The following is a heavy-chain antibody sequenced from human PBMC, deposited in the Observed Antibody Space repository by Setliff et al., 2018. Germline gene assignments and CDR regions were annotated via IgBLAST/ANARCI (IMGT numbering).Heavy chain of an antibody. CDR2: INSGGSKV. V-gene: IGHV3-48*03. CDR3: ARGNSGGDY. D-gene: IGHD6-25*01. J-gene: IGHJ4*02. CDR1: GFTFRSYE. Sequence: GSLRLSCAASGFTFRSYEMNWVRQTPGKGLEWVSYINSGGSKVYYADSVKGRFTISRDNAKNTLYLQMNSLRAEDTAVYYCARGNSGGDYWGQGTLVTVSS.